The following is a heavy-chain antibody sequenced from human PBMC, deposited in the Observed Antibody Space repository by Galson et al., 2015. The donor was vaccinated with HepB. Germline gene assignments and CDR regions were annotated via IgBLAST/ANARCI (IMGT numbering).Heavy chain of an antibody. CDR1: GFTFTSYW. CDR2: INTDGTTT. J-gene: IGHJ4*02. V-gene: IGHV3-74*01. D-gene: IGHD6-25*01. CDR3: TRGWSSALGY. Sequence: SLRLSCAASGFTFTSYWMHWVRQTPGKGLVWVSCINTDGTTTFYADSVKGRFTISRDNAKNTLYLQMDSLRAEDTAVYYCTRGWSSALGYWGQGSLVTVSS.